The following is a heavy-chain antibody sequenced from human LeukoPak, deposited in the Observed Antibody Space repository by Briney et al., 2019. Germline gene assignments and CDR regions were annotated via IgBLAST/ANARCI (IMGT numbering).Heavy chain of an antibody. D-gene: IGHD1-26*01. J-gene: IGHJ1*01. CDR2: INQDGSTK. Sequence: GGSLRLSCAASGFTFSSHWMIWVRQAPEKGLEWVANINQDGSTKYYVDSVRGRFTISRDNAKNSVYLQMTSLTAEDTAVYYCARGGPFGSYWGQGTLVAVSS. V-gene: IGHV3-7*03. CDR3: ARGGPFGSY. CDR1: GFTFSSHW.